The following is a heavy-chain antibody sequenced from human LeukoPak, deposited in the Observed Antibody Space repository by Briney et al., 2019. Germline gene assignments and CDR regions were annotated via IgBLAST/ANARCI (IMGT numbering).Heavy chain of an antibody. J-gene: IGHJ5*02. V-gene: IGHV4-34*01. CDR2: INHSGST. Sequence: PSETLSLTCAVYGGSFSGYHWSWIRQPPGKGLEWIGEINHSGSTNYNPSLKSRVTISVDTSKNQFSLKLSFVTAADTAVYYCARLSSTNWFDPWGQGTLVTVSS. CDR3: ARLSSTNWFDP. CDR1: GGSFSGYH.